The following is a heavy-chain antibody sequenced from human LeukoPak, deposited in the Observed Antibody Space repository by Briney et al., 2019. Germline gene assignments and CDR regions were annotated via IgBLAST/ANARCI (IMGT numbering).Heavy chain of an antibody. V-gene: IGHV3-30*18. CDR3: AKGSPSNLGIDY. J-gene: IGHJ4*01. CDR1: VFTFRIYC. CDR2: ISSDGSNK. D-gene: IGHD7-27*01. Sequence: GRSLSLSCGASVFTFRIYCMQWVRQAPGQGLEWVAVISSDGSNKYYADSVEGRFTISRDNSKNTLYRQMNSQRAEDTGLYYCAKGSPSNLGIDYWGQGTPVTVSS.